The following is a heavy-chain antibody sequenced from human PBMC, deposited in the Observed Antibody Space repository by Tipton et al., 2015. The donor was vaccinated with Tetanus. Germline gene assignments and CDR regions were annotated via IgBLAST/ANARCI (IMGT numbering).Heavy chain of an antibody. J-gene: IGHJ5*02. CDR1: GFTFSSYA. CDR2: ISYDGSNK. V-gene: IGHV3-30-3*01. CDR3: ARGGGGYCSGGSCLNWFDP. Sequence: RSLRLSCVASGFTFSSYAMHWVRQAPGKGLEWVAVISYDGSNKYYADSVKGRFTISRDNSKNTLYLQMNSLRAEDTAVYYCARGGGGYCSGGSCLNWFDPWGQGTLVTVSS. D-gene: IGHD2-15*01.